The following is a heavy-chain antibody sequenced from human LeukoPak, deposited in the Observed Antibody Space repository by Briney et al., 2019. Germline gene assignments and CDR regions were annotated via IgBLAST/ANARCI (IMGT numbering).Heavy chain of an antibody. CDR1: GFTFSSYA. CDR3: ARDFGY. J-gene: IGHJ4*02. CDR2: ISYDGSNK. Sequence: PGGSLRLSCAASGFTFSSYAMHWVRQAPGKGLEGVAVISYDGSNKYYADSVKGRFTISRDNSKNPLYLQMNSLRAEDTAVYYCARDFGYWGQGTLVTVSS. V-gene: IGHV3-30*04.